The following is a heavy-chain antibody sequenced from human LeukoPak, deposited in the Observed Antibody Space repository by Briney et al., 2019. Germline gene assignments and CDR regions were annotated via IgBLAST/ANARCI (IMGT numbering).Heavy chain of an antibody. Sequence: GGSLRLSCAASGFTFSSYAMHWVRQAPGKGLEWVAVISYDGSNKYYADSVKGRFTISRDNSKNTLYLQMNSLRAEDTAVYYCARAGEVEELTPGLDYWGQGTLVTVSS. CDR3: ARAGEVEELTPGLDY. J-gene: IGHJ4*02. D-gene: IGHD1-26*01. CDR1: GFTFSSYA. CDR2: ISYDGSNK. V-gene: IGHV3-30-3*01.